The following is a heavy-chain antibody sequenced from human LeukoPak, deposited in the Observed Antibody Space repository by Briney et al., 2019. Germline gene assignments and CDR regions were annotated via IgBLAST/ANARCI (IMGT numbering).Heavy chain of an antibody. D-gene: IGHD2-2*01. J-gene: IGHJ5*02. CDR1: GFTFSSYS. Sequence: PGGSLRLSCAASGFTFSSYSMNWVRQAPGKGLEWVSSISSSSSYIYYADSVKGRFTISRDNAKNSLYLQMNSLRAEDTAVYYCAREGYCSITACQNWLDPWGQGILVTVSS. V-gene: IGHV3-21*01. CDR3: AREGYCSITACQNWLDP. CDR2: ISSSSSYI.